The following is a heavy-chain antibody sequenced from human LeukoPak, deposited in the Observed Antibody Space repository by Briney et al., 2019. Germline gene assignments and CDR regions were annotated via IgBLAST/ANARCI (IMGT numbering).Heavy chain of an antibody. CDR2: IIPIFGTA. J-gene: IGHJ6*03. Sequence: SVKVSCKASGGTFSSYAISWVRQAPGQGLEWMGGIIPIFGTANYAQKFQGRVTITTDESTSTAYMELSSLRSEDTAVYYCARGSGGLDHSLYYYYYMDVWGKGTTVTVSS. CDR3: ARGSGGLDHSLYYYYYMDV. CDR1: GGTFSSYA. V-gene: IGHV1-69*05. D-gene: IGHD2-8*02.